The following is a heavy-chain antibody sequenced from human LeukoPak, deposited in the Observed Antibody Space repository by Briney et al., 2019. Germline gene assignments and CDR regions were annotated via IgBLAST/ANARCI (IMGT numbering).Heavy chain of an antibody. V-gene: IGHV1-69*05. CDR3: AREFYNWKPLSGDDAFDI. CDR2: IIPIFGTA. D-gene: IGHD1-20*01. CDR1: GGTFSSYA. Sequence: SSVKVSCKASGGTFSSYAISWVRQAPGQGLEWMGRIIPIFGTANYAQKFQGRVTITTDESTSTAYMERSSLRSEDTAVYYCAREFYNWKPLSGDDAFDIWGQGTMVTVSS. J-gene: IGHJ3*02.